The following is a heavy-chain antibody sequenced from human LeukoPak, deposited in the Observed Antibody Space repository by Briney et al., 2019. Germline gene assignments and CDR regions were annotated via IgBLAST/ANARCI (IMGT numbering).Heavy chain of an antibody. CDR3: AKDLGYYGSGSYYYDY. Sequence: GGSLRLSCAASGFTFSGYGMHWVRQAPGKGLEWVAFIRYDGTNKYYADSVKGRFTISRDNSKNTLYLQMNSLRAEDTAVYYCAKDLGYYGSGSYYYDYWGQGTLVTVSS. CDR1: GFTFSGYG. CDR2: IRYDGTNK. J-gene: IGHJ4*02. V-gene: IGHV3-30*02. D-gene: IGHD3-10*01.